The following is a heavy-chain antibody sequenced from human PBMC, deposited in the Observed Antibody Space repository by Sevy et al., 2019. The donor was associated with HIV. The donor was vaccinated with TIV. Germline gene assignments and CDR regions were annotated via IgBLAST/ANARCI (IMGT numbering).Heavy chain of an antibody. Sequence: VGSLRLSCAASGFPLSGSWMHWVRQVPGEGLVWVSRLKSVESSTTYADSVKGRFTVSRDNAKNTVYLQMNSLGAEDTGVYYCAREASSWYGVDYWSQGTLVTVSS. D-gene: IGHD6-13*01. CDR3: AREASSWYGVDY. V-gene: IGHV3-74*01. CDR2: LKSVESST. J-gene: IGHJ4*02. CDR1: GFPLSGSW.